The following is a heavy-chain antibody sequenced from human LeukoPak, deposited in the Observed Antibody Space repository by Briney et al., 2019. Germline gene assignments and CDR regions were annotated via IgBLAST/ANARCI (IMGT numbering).Heavy chain of an antibody. CDR1: GFTFSSYA. Sequence: GGSLRLSCAASGFTFSSYAMSWVRQAPGKGQEWVSAISGSGGSTYYADSVKGRFTISRDNSKNTLYLQMNSLRAEDTAVYYCAKDQRQGGSYLFDYWGQGTLVTVSS. CDR2: ISGSGGST. V-gene: IGHV3-23*01. J-gene: IGHJ4*02. D-gene: IGHD1-26*01. CDR3: AKDQRQGGSYLFDY.